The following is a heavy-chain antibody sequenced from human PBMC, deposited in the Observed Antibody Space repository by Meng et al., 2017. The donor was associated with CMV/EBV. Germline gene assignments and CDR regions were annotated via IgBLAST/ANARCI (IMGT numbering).Heavy chain of an antibody. V-gene: IGHV3-49*04. CDR3: TTGIAVAGSFYCYGMDV. Sequence: GGSLRLSCTASGFTFGDYAMSWVRQAPGKGLEWVGFIRSKAYGGTTEYAASVKGRFTISRDDSKSIAYLQMNSLKTEDTAVYYCTTGIAVAGSFYCYGMDVWGQGTTVTVSS. CDR2: IRSKAYGGTT. J-gene: IGHJ6*02. CDR1: GFTFGDYA. D-gene: IGHD6-19*01.